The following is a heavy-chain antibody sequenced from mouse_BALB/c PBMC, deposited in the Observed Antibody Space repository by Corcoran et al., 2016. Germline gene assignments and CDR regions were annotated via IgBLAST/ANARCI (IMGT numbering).Heavy chain of an antibody. J-gene: IGHJ2*01. Sequence: EVQLQQSGAELVKPGASVKLSCTAPGFNIKDTYMHWVKQRPEQGLEWIGRIDPANGNTKYDPKFQGKATITADTSSNTAYLQLSSLTSEDTAVYYGARSHYYGYFDYWGQGTTLTVSS. CDR1: GFNIKDTY. CDR3: ARSHYYGYFDY. CDR2: IDPANGNT. D-gene: IGHD1-2*01. V-gene: IGHV14-3*02.